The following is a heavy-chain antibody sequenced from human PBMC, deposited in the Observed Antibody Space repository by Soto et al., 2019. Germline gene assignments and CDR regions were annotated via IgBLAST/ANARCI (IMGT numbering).Heavy chain of an antibody. V-gene: IGHV1-69*06. J-gene: IGHJ1*01. CDR2: IIPIFGTA. CDR3: ARYLYYYDSSGYYYISFQR. CDR1: GSTFSSYA. Sequence: QVQLVQSGAEVKKPGSSVKVSGKASGSTFSSYAISWVRQSPGQGLEWMGGIIPIFGTANYAQKFQGRVTSTADNSTSTAYMEMSSLRSEDLAVYYCARYLYYYDSSGYYYISFQRWGQGTLVTVSS. D-gene: IGHD3-22*01.